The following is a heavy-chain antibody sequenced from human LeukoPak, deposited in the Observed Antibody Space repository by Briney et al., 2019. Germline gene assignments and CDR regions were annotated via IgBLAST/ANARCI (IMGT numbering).Heavy chain of an antibody. CDR2: ISSSSSTI. D-gene: IGHD2-15*01. J-gene: IGHJ4*02. Sequence: GGSLRLSCAASGFTFSSYAMSWVRQAPGKGLEWVSYISSSSSTIYYADSVKGRFTISRDNAKNSLYLQMNSLRAEDTAVYYCARVRGYCSGGSCYSAREYYFDYWGQGTLVTVSS. CDR1: GFTFSSYA. V-gene: IGHV3-48*01. CDR3: ARVRGYCSGGSCYSAREYYFDY.